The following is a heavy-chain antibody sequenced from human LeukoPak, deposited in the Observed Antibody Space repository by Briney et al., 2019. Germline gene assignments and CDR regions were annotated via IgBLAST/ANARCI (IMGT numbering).Heavy chain of an antibody. CDR1: GGSFSGYY. CDR2: INHSGST. J-gene: IGHJ5*02. CDR3: AGNLLTYYYGSGGFDP. Sequence: NSSETLSLTCAVYGGSFSGYYWSWIRQPPGKGLEWIGEINHSGSTNYNPSLKSRVTISVDTSKNQFSLKLSSVTAADTAVYYCAGNLLTYYYGSGGFDPWGQGTLVTVSS. V-gene: IGHV4-34*01. D-gene: IGHD3-10*01.